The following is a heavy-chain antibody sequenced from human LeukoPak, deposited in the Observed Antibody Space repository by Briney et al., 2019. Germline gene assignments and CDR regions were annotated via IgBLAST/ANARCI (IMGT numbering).Heavy chain of an antibody. Sequence: ASVKVSCKASGYTFTSYGISWVRQMPGKGLEWMGRIDPSDSYTNYSPSFQGHVTISADKSISTAYLQWSSLKASDTAMYYCARLYCSSTSCYPRNYGMDVWGKGTTVTVSS. CDR1: GYTFTSYG. CDR2: IDPSDSYT. V-gene: IGHV5-10-1*01. J-gene: IGHJ6*04. CDR3: ARLYCSSTSCYPRNYGMDV. D-gene: IGHD2-2*01.